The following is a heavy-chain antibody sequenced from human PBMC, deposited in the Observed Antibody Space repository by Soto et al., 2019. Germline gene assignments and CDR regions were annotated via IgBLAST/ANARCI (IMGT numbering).Heavy chain of an antibody. J-gene: IGHJ6*02. CDR1: GYTFTGYY. CDR2: FNPNSGGT. Sequence: ASVKVSCKASGYTFTGYYMHWVRQAPGQGLEWMGWFNPNSGGTNYAQKLQGRVTMTRDTSFSTAFMELRRVGSDDAAVYCCARVFGKQRVYYDMDDWGQGTTVTVSS. CDR3: ARVFGKQRVYYDMDD. D-gene: IGHD6-25*01. V-gene: IGHV1-2*02.